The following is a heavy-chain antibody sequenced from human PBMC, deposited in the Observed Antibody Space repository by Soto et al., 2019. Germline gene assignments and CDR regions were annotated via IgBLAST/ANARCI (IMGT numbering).Heavy chain of an antibody. CDR3: ARGSRSRYYYDSSGYRYYFDY. J-gene: IGHJ4*02. CDR2: ISSSSSTI. V-gene: IGHV3-48*02. Sequence: GSLRLSCAASGFTFSSYSMNWVRQAPGKGLEWVSYISSSSSTIYYADSVKGRFTISRDNAKNSLYLQMNSLRDEDTAVYYCARGSRSRYYYDSSGYRYYFDYWGQGTLVTVSS. CDR1: GFTFSSYS. D-gene: IGHD3-22*01.